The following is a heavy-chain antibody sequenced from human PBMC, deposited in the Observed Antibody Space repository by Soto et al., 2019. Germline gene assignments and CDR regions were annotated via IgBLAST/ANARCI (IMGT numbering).Heavy chain of an antibody. CDR3: AKERLGRGADY. CDR2: ISGGGGNT. V-gene: IGHV3-23*01. J-gene: IGHJ4*02. Sequence: EVQLLESGGGLVQPGGSLRLSCAASGFTFSNYAMSWVRQTPGKGLEWVSTISGGGGNTYYPDSVKGRFTISRDNSKDTVYLQMNSLRAEDRAIYYCAKERLGRGADYWGQGALVTVTS. CDR1: GFTFSNYA.